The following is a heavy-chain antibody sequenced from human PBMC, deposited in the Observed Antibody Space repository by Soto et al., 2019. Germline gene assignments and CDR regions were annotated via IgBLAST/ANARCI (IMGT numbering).Heavy chain of an antibody. CDR3: ARVVGNSSYYFDY. Sequence: QLQLRESGSGLVKPSQTLSLTCAVSGGSISSGGYSWSWIRQPPGKGLEWIGYIYHSGSTYYNPSLKSRVTISVDRSKNQFSLKLSSVTAADTAVYYCARVVGNSSYYFDYWGQGTLVTVSS. D-gene: IGHD6-19*01. CDR2: IYHSGST. J-gene: IGHJ4*02. CDR1: GGSISSGGYS. V-gene: IGHV4-30-2*01.